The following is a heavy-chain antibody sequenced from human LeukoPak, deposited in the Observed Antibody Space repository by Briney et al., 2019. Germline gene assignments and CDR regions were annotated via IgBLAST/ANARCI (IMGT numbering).Heavy chain of an antibody. CDR1: GDSLSNNNVA. V-gene: IGHV6-1*01. J-gene: IGHJ4*02. CDR2: TYYRSKWNT. D-gene: IGHD5-18*01. Sequence: SQTLSLTCALSGDSLSNNNVAWNWIRQSPSRGLEWLGRTYYRSKWNTDYAVSVKSRITINSDTSKNQFSLQLNSVTPEDTAVYYCARGCYSSFDYWDQGTLVTVSS. CDR3: ARGCYSSFDY.